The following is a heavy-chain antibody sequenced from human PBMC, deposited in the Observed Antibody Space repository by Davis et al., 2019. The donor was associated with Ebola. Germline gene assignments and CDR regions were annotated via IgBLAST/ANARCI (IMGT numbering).Heavy chain of an antibody. CDR2: ISSVSTYI. J-gene: IGHJ4*02. V-gene: IGHV3-21*01. Sequence: GESLKISCAASGFTFSSYSMNWVRQVPGKGLEWVSSISSVSTYIFYADLVKGRFTISRDNAKNSLYLQMNSLRAEDTAVYYCARGVEWFGESPIEHWGQGTLVTVSS. CDR3: ARGVEWFGESPIEH. D-gene: IGHD3-10*01. CDR1: GFTFSSYS.